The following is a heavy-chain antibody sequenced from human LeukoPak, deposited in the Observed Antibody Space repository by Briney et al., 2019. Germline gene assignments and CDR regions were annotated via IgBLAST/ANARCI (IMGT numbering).Heavy chain of an antibody. V-gene: IGHV3-11*04. CDR1: GFTFSDYY. CDR2: ISSSGDTI. J-gene: IGHJ4*02. D-gene: IGHD2-15*01. Sequence: GGSLRLSCAASGFTFSDYYMSWIRQAPGKGLEWVSHISSSGDTIYYADSVKGRFTISRDNAKNSLYLQMNSLRAEDTAVYYCARYVVVVAALDYWGQGTLVTVSS. CDR3: ARYVVVVAALDY.